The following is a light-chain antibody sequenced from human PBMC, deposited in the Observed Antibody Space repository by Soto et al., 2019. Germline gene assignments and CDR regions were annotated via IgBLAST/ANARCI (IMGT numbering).Light chain of an antibody. CDR2: GAS. Sequence: EIVLTQSPGTLSLSPGERATLSCRASQSVSSSYLAWYQQKPGQAPRLLIYGASSRATGIPDRFSGSGSGTDFPLTISRLEPEDFAVYYCQKYCRPPRTLVQGT. V-gene: IGKV3-20*01. CDR1: QSVSSSY. J-gene: IGKJ2*01. CDR3: QKYCRPPRT.